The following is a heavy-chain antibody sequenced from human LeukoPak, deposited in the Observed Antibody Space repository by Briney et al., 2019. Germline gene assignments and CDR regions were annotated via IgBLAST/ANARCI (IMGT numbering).Heavy chain of an antibody. V-gene: IGHV4-59*01. J-gene: IGHJ5*02. CDR2: IYYSGST. D-gene: IGHD3-10*01. Sequence: PSETLSLTCTVSGGSISSYYWSWMRQPPGKGLEWIGYIYYSGSTNYNPSLKSRVTISVDTSKNQFSLKLSSVTAADTAVYYCARAHGSGSYGLVWFDPWGQGTLVTVSS. CDR1: GGSISSYY. CDR3: ARAHGSGSYGLVWFDP.